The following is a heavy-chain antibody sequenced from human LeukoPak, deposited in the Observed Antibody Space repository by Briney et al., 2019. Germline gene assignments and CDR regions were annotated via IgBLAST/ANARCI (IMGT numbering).Heavy chain of an antibody. CDR1: GGSISSSSYY. V-gene: IGHV4-39*01. CDR2: IYYSGST. J-gene: IGHJ4*02. D-gene: IGHD6-13*01. CDR3: ATIEYSSSWSAPYYFDY. Sequence: SETLSLTCTVSGGSISSSSYYWGWIRQPPGQGLEWIGSIYYSGSTYYNPSLKSRVTISVDTSKNQFSLKLSSVTAADTAVYYCATIEYSSSWSAPYYFDYWGQGTLVTVSS.